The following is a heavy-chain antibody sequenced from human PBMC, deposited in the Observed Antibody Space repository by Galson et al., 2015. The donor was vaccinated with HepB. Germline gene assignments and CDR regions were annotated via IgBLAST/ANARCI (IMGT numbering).Heavy chain of an antibody. CDR1: GYTLTELS. J-gene: IGHJ5*02. V-gene: IGHV1-24*01. CDR3: ATKYSSGWYFWFDP. CDR2: FDPEDGET. Sequence: SVKVSCKASGYTLTELSMHWVRQAPGKGLEWMGGFDPEDGETIYAQKFQGRVTMTEDTSTDTAYMELSSLRSEDTAVYYCATKYSSGWYFWFDPWGQGTLVTVSS. D-gene: IGHD6-19*01.